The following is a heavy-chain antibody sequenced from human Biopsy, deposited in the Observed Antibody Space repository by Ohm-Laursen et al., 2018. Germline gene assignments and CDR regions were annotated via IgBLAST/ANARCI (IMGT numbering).Heavy chain of an antibody. Sequence: GTLSLTCPVSGDSVSSGSFYWTWIRQPPGQGLEYIGYIYDRGSTANYNPSLESRVTMSVDMPKNQFSLKLSSVDAADTAIYYCARGMRSSGWPYFDSWGQGTLVTVSS. CDR1: GDSVSSGSFY. J-gene: IGHJ4*02. D-gene: IGHD6-19*01. CDR2: IYDRGSTA. V-gene: IGHV4-61*01. CDR3: ARGMRSSGWPYFDS.